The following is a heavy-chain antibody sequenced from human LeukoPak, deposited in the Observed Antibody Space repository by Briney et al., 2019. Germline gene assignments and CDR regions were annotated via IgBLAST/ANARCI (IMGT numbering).Heavy chain of an antibody. CDR3: AREGRVSGYDFDS. J-gene: IGHJ4*02. Sequence: GGALRLSCAASGFTFSSYWMHWVRQDPGKGLVWVSRINSDGSSITYADSVKGRFTISRDNAKNTLYLQMNSLGVEDTAVYYCAREGRVSGYDFDSWGQGTLVTVSS. V-gene: IGHV3-74*03. CDR2: INSDGSSI. CDR1: GFTFSSYW. D-gene: IGHD5-12*01.